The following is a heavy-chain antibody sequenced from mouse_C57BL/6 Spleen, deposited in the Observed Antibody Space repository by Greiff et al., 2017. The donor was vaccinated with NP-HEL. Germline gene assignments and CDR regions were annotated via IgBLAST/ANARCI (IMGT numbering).Heavy chain of an antibody. Sequence: QVQLKESGAELVKPGASVKMSCKASGYTFTSYWITWVKQRPGQGLEWIGDIYPGSGSTNYNEKFKSKATLTVDTSSSTAYMQLSSLTSEDSAVYYCARVPYYYGSSHFDYWGQGTTLTVSS. CDR2: IYPGSGST. CDR1: GYTFTSYW. V-gene: IGHV1-55*01. J-gene: IGHJ2*01. CDR3: ARVPYYYGSSHFDY. D-gene: IGHD1-1*01.